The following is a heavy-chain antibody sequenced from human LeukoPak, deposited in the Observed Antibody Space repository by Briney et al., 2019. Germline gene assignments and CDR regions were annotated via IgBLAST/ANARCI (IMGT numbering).Heavy chain of an antibody. V-gene: IGHV3-74*01. CDR2: ISSDSRNT. CDR3: GRGAGGGSGNYLFDF. Sequence: GGSLRLSCAASGFTFSSYWMHWVRQAPGKGLVWVSRISSDSRNTYYAGSVKGRFTISRDNAKNTLFLQMNSLRAEDTGVYYCGRGAGGGSGNYLFDFWGQGTLVTVSS. J-gene: IGHJ4*02. CDR1: GFTFSSYW. D-gene: IGHD3-10*01.